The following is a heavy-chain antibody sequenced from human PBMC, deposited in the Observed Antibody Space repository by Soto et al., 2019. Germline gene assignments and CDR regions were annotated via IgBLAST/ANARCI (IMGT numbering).Heavy chain of an antibody. V-gene: IGHV3-30-3*01. J-gene: IGHJ5*02. Sequence: GGSLRLSCAASGFTFSSYAMHWVRQAPGKGLEWVAVISYDGSNKYYADSVKGRCTISRDNSKNTLYLQMNSLRAEDTAVYYCARPYYYDSSGYYPNWFDPWGQGTLVTVSS. CDR1: GFTFSSYA. CDR3: ARPYYYDSSGYYPNWFDP. CDR2: ISYDGSNK. D-gene: IGHD3-22*01.